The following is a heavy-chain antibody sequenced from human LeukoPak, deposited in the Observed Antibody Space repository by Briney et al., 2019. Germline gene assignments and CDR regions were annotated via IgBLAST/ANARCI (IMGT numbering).Heavy chain of an antibody. V-gene: IGHV3-30*18. CDR1: GFTFSSYG. Sequence: PGGSLRLSCAASGFTFSSYGMHWVRQAPGKGLEWVAVISYDGSNKYYADSVKGRFTISRDNSKNTLYLQMNSLRAEDTAVYYFAKEEQYSYAIWGQGTLVTVSS. J-gene: IGHJ4*02. CDR2: ISYDGSNK. D-gene: IGHD5-18*01. CDR3: AKEEQYSYAI.